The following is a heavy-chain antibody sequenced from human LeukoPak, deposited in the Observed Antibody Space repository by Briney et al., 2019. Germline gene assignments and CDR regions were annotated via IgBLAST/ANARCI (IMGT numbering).Heavy chain of an antibody. Sequence: PGGSLRLSCAASGFTFSSYSMNWVRQAPGKGLEWVSSISSSSSYIYYADSVKGRFTISRDNAKNSLYLQMNSLRAEDTAVYYCARDGSYYGSGGASSYYYYYMDVWGKGTTVTISS. V-gene: IGHV3-21*01. CDR2: ISSSSSYI. CDR3: ARDGSYYGSGGASSYYYYYMDV. CDR1: GFTFSSYS. D-gene: IGHD3-10*01. J-gene: IGHJ6*03.